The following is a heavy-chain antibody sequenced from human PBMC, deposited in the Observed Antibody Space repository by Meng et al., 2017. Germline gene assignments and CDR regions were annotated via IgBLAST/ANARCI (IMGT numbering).Heavy chain of an antibody. CDR1: GFTFRNYW. CDR3: ARSDWFDP. J-gene: IGHJ5*02. Sequence: VRLVESGGVLVQSGGSLRLSCTASGFTFRNYWMHWGRQAPGKGLVWVSRIKPDGTMTVYADSVKGRFTISRDNAKNTLYLQMNSLRSDDTAVYYCARSDWFDPWGQGTLVTVSS. V-gene: IGHV3-74*01. CDR2: IKPDGTMT.